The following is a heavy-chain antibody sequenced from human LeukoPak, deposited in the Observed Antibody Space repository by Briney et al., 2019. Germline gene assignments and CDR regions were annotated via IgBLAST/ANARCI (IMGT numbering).Heavy chain of an antibody. CDR2: IGGGGYNT. CDR1: GFTFSRYV. CDR3: AKSPVDIGNPEGYYYDY. J-gene: IGHJ4*02. D-gene: IGHD1-14*01. Sequence: GGSLRLSCAASGFTFSRYVMTWVRLTPGKGLEWVSAIGGGGYNTYYADSVEGRFAISRDNSKNMLYLQMNSLGVEDTAAYYCAKSPVDIGNPEGYYYDYWGQGTLVTVSS. V-gene: IGHV3-23*01.